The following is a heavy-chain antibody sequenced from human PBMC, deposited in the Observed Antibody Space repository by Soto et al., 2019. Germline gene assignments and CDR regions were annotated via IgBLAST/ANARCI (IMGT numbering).Heavy chain of an antibody. CDR2: IYYSGST. J-gene: IGHJ4*02. Sequence: LSLTCTVSGGSISSSSYHWGWIRQPPGKGLEWIGSIYYSGSTYYNPSLKSRVTISVDTSKNQFSLKLSSVTAAGTAVYYCASRPELRLGELSQLDYWGQGTLVTVSS. CDR3: ASRPELRLGELSQLDY. CDR1: GGSISSSSYH. V-gene: IGHV4-39*01. D-gene: IGHD3-16*02.